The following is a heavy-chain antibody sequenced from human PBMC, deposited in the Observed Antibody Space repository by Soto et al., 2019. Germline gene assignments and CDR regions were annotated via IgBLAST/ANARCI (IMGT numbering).Heavy chain of an antibody. V-gene: IGHV4-61*01. D-gene: IGHD5-18*01. Sequence: QVQLQESGPGLVKPSETLSLTCTVSGGSVSSGSYYWSWIRQPPGKGLEWIGYIYYSGSTNYNPSLQSRXXIXVXXSKNQFSLKLRSVTAADTAVYYCASPLYSYGPMDVWGQGTTVTVSS. J-gene: IGHJ6*02. CDR2: IYYSGST. CDR3: ASPLYSYGPMDV. CDR1: GGSVSSGSYY.